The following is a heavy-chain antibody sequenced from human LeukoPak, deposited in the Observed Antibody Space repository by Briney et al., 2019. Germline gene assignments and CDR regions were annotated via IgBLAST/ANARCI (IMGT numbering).Heavy chain of an antibody. Sequence: GGSLRLSCAASGFTFSSYSMNWVRQAPGKGLECVSSISSSSSYIYYADSVKGRFTISRDNAKNSLYLQMNSLRAEDTAVYYCARGSSSSSLPADYWGQGTLVTVSS. CDR3: ARGSSSSSLPADY. D-gene: IGHD6-6*01. CDR1: GFTFSSYS. J-gene: IGHJ4*02. V-gene: IGHV3-21*01. CDR2: ISSSSSYI.